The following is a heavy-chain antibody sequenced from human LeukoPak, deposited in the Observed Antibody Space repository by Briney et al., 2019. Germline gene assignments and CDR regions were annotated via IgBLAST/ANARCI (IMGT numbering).Heavy chain of an antibody. CDR2: INPAGGST. Sequence: ASVKVSCKSSGYTFANYYLHWVRQAPGQGLEWMGIINPAGGSTTYTQKFQGRVTMTRDTSTSTVYMDLSSLRSEDTAVYYCARGGSLAAAPHLYYFDYWGQGSLVTVSS. CDR1: GYTFANYY. D-gene: IGHD6-19*01. V-gene: IGHV1-46*01. CDR3: ARGGSLAAAPHLYYFDY. J-gene: IGHJ4*02.